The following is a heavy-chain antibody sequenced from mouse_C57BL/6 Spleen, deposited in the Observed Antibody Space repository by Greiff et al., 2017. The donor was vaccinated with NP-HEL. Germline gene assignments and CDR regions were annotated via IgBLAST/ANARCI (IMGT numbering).Heavy chain of an antibody. V-gene: IGHV1-82*01. D-gene: IGHD1-1*01. J-gene: IGHJ2*01. CDR2: IYPGDGDT. Sequence: VQLQQSGPELVKPGASVKISCKASGYAFSSSWMNWVKQRPGKGLEWIGRIYPGDGDTNYNGKFKGKATLTADKSSSTAYMQLSGLTSEDSAVYFCARGSSSFDYWGQGTTLTVSS. CDR3: ARGSSSFDY. CDR1: GYAFSSSW.